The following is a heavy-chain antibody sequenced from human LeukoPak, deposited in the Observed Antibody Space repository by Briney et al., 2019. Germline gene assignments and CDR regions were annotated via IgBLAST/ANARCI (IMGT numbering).Heavy chain of an antibody. CDR1: GFTFSNYW. CDR3: ARDRTMVRGVIGY. D-gene: IGHD3-10*01. V-gene: IGHV3-7*04. Sequence: GGSLRLSCAASGFTFSNYWMNWVRQAPGKGLEWVANIKQDGSEKYYVESVKGRFTISRDNAKNSLYLQMNSLRAEDTAVYYCARDRTMVRGVIGYWGQGTLVTVSS. J-gene: IGHJ4*02. CDR2: IKQDGSEK.